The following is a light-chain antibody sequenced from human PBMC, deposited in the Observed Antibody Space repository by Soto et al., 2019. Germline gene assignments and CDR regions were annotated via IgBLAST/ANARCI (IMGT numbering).Light chain of an antibody. CDR1: SSDVGSYNL. Sequence: QYVLTQPASVSGSPGQSITISCTGTSSDVGSYNLVSWYQQHPGKAPKLMIYEGSKRPSGVSKRFSGSKSGNTASLTISGLQAEDEADYYCCAYAGSREVFGTGTKLTVL. V-gene: IGLV2-23*01. CDR2: EGS. J-gene: IGLJ1*01. CDR3: CAYAGSREV.